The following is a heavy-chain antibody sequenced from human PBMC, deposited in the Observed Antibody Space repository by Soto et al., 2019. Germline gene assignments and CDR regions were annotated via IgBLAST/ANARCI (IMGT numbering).Heavy chain of an antibody. D-gene: IGHD2-2*01. CDR1: GGSISSYY. CDR3: ARDTGRPYQLLPGGWFDP. V-gene: IGHV4-59*01. J-gene: IGHJ5*02. CDR2: IYYSGST. Sequence: PSETLSLTCTVSGGSISSYYWSWIRQPPGKGLEWIGYIYYSGSTNYNPSLKSRVTISVDTSKNQFSLKLSSVTAADTAVYYCARDTGRPYQLLPGGWFDPWGQGTLVTVSS.